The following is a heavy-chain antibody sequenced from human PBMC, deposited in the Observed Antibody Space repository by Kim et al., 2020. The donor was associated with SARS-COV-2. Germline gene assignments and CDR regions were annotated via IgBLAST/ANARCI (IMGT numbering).Heavy chain of an antibody. J-gene: IGHJ6*02. CDR2: IYYSGTT. V-gene: IGHV4-61*01. Sequence: SETLSLTCTVSGGSVSSSSYFWSWIRQPPGKGLEWIGYIYYSGTTSYNPSLKSRVTISVDTSRNQFSLRLSSVTAADTAMYYCASTLYDFWSGSTYGMDVLGQGTKVTV. D-gene: IGHD3-3*01. CDR1: GGSVSSSSYF. CDR3: ASTLYDFWSGSTYGMDV.